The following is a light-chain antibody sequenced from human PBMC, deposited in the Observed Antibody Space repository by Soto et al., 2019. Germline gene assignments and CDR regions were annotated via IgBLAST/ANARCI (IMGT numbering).Light chain of an antibody. CDR1: QSVDSD. V-gene: IGKV3-15*01. CDR3: LQYNNWPPCT. CDR2: GAS. J-gene: IGKJ1*01. Sequence: EIVMTQAPATLSVSPGERATLSCRASQSVDSDLAWYQQKPGQAPRLLIYGASSRAAGVPASFSGSGSETEFTLTISSLQSEDFAVYYCLQYNNWPPCTFGQGTKVESK.